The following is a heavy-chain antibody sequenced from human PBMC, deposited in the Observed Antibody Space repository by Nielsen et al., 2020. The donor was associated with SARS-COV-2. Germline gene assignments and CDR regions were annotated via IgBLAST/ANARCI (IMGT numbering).Heavy chain of an antibody. CDR2: ISYDGSNK. Sequence: GGSLRLSCAASGFTFSSYGMHWVRQAPGKGLEWVAVISYDGSNKYYADSVKGRFTISRDNSKNTLYLQMNSLRDEDTAVYYCARRSPPVDYYYMDVWGKGTTVTVSS. D-gene: IGHD6-19*01. J-gene: IGHJ6*03. CDR3: ARRSPPVDYYYMDV. V-gene: IGHV3-30*03. CDR1: GFTFSSYG.